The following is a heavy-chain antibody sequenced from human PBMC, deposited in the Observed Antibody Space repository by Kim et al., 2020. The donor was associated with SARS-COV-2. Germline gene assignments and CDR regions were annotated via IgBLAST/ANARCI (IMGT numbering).Heavy chain of an antibody. CDR3: ARDQISNYDILTGLTRGWYYGMDV. CDR2: IYSGGST. V-gene: IGHV3-53*04. D-gene: IGHD3-9*01. Sequence: GGSLRLSCAASGFTVSSNYMSWVRQAPGKGLEWVSVIYSGGSTYYADSVKGRFTISRHNSKNTLYLQMNSLRAEDTAVYYCARDQISNYDILTGLTRGWYYGMDVWGQGTTVTVSS. CDR1: GFTVSSNY. J-gene: IGHJ6*02.